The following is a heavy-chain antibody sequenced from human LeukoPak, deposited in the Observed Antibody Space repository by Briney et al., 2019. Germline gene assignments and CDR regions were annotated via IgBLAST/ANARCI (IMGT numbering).Heavy chain of an antibody. CDR2: IIPIFGIA. J-gene: IGHJ6*02. CDR1: GGTFSSYA. CDR3: ARPPKRVRDGYNWYGMDV. V-gene: IGHV1-69*04. Sequence: SVKVSCKASGGTFSSYAISWVRQAPGQGLEWMGRIIPIFGIANYAQKFQGRVTITADKSTSTAYMELSSLRSEDTAVYYCARPPKRVRDGYNWYGMDVWGQGTTVTASS. D-gene: IGHD5-24*01.